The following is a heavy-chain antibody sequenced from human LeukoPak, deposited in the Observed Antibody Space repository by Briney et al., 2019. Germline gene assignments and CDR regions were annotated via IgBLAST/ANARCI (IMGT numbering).Heavy chain of an antibody. CDR1: GFTFSSYE. J-gene: IGHJ6*04. D-gene: IGHD3-10*02. V-gene: IGHV3-48*03. CDR3: AELGITMIGGV. Sequence: GGSLRLSCAASGFTFSSYEMNGFRQAPGKGLEWVSYISSSGSTIYYADSVKGRFTISRDNAKNSLYLQMNSLRAEDTAVYYCAELGITMIGGVWGKGTTVTISS. CDR2: ISSSGSTI.